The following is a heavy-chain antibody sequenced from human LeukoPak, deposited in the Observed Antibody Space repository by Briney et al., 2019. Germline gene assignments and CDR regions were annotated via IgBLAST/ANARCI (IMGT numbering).Heavy chain of an antibody. CDR1: GFTVSSYA. Sequence: GGSLRLSCAASGFTVSSYAMSWVRQAPGKGLEWVSAISGSGGSTYYADSVKGRFTTSRDNSKNTLYLQMNSLRAEDTAVYYCAKLTDSSGFWLDYWGQGTLVTVSS. D-gene: IGHD6-19*01. CDR3: AKLTDSSGFWLDY. J-gene: IGHJ4*02. V-gene: IGHV3-23*01. CDR2: ISGSGGST.